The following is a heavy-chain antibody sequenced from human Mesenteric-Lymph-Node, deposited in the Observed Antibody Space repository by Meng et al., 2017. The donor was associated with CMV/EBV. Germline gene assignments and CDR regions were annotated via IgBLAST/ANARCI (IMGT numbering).Heavy chain of an antibody. Sequence: ASVKVSCKASGYTFTGYYMHWVRQAPGQGLEWMGWINAYNGNTNYAQKLQGRVTMTTDTFTSTAYMELRSLRSDDTAVYFCARGIHYYDNSDYSFQHWGQGTLVTVSS. V-gene: IGHV1-18*04. CDR1: GYTFTGYY. CDR2: INAYNGNT. J-gene: IGHJ1*01. D-gene: IGHD3-22*01. CDR3: ARGIHYYDNSDYSFQH.